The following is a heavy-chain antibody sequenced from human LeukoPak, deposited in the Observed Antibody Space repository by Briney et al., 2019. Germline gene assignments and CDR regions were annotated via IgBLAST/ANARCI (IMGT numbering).Heavy chain of an antibody. CDR3: ARDVVVPAAMDV. Sequence: GGSLRLSCAASGFTFSSYGMHWVRQAPGKGLEWVAVIWYDGSNKYYADSVKGRFTISRDNSKNTLYLQMNSLRAEDTAVYHCARDVVVPAAMDVWGQGTTVTVSS. V-gene: IGHV3-33*01. J-gene: IGHJ6*02. D-gene: IGHD2-2*01. CDR1: GFTFSSYG. CDR2: IWYDGSNK.